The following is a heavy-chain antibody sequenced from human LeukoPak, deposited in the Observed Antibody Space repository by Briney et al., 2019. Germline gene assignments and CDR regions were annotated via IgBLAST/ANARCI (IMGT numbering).Heavy chain of an antibody. D-gene: IGHD6-13*01. V-gene: IGHV4-4*07. CDR2: IYITGST. CDR1: GGSISNYC. J-gene: IGHJ2*01. CDR3: ARVYYSSSYDYWYFDL. Sequence: PSETLSLTCTVSGGSISNYCWSWIRQSAGKGVEWIGRIYITGSTNYNPSLKSRVSMSLDTSKNQFSLKLSSVTAADTAVYYCARVYYSSSYDYWYFDLWGRGTLVTVSS.